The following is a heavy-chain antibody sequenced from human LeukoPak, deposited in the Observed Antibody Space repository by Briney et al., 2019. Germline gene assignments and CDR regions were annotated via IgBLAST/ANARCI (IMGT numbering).Heavy chain of an antibody. V-gene: IGHV4-39*01. CDR2: IYYTGNT. J-gene: IGHJ4*02. CDR1: GGSISSSSCY. D-gene: IGHD3-10*01. Sequence: SETPYLTCTVSGGSISSSSCYWGWIRQPPGRGLEWLGSIYYTGNTYYNPSLKSRVTISVDTSKNQFSLNLSSVTAADTAVYYCARRGSHTVFDYWGQGTLVTVSS. CDR3: ARRGSHTVFDY.